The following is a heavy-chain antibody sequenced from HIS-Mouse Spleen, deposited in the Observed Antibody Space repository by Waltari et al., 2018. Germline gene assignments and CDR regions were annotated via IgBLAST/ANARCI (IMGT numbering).Heavy chain of an antibody. Sequence: QLQLQESGPGLVKPSETLSLTCTVSGGSISSSSYYWGWIRQPPGKGLEWIGRIDYSGSTYYNPSLKSRVTISVDMSKNQFSLKRSSVTAADTAVYYCAREIPYSSSWYDWYFDLWGRGTLVTVSS. D-gene: IGHD6-13*01. CDR1: GGSISSSSYY. CDR2: IDYSGST. J-gene: IGHJ2*01. CDR3: AREIPYSSSWYDWYFDL. V-gene: IGHV4-39*07.